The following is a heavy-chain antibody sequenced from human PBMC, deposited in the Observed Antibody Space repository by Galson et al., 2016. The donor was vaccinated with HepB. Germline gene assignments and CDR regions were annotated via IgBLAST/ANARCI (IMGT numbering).Heavy chain of an antibody. V-gene: IGHV5-51*01. CDR2: IFPDDFDT. CDR1: GYTFNDYW. D-gene: IGHD3-22*01. J-gene: IGHJ4*02. CDR3: AGPADNAYESNSRGFSY. Sequence: QSGAEVKKPGESLKISCRGSGYTFNDYWIAWVRQVPGKGLEYMGMIFPDDFDTRYSPSFQGHVTNSVDRSTKTAYLQWTSLRASDTATDFCAGPADNAYESNSRGFSYWGQGTRVIVSS.